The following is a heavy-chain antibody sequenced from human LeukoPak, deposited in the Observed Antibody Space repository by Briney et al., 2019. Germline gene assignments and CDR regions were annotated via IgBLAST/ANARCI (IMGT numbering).Heavy chain of an antibody. J-gene: IGHJ3*02. D-gene: IGHD4-17*01. V-gene: IGHV4-59*01. Sequence: SETLSLTCTVSGGSISSYYWSWIRQPPGKGLEWIGYIYYTGSTNYNPSLTSRVTISVDTSKNQFSLKLTSVTAADTAVYYCARGPHWVTGDYDAFDIWGQGTMVTVSS. CDR1: GGSISSYY. CDR2: IYYTGST. CDR3: ARGPHWVTGDYDAFDI.